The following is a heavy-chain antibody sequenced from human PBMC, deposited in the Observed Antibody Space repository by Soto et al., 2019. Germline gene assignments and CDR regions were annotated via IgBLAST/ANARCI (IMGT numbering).Heavy chain of an antibody. CDR2: ISAYNGNT. Sequence: ASVKVSCKASGYTFTSYGISWVRQAPGQGLEWMGWISAYNGNTNYAQKLQGRVTMTTDTSTSTAYMELRGLRSDDTAVYYCARERDSSSPRHDLDYWGKGTLVTISS. CDR3: ARERDSSSPRHDLDY. D-gene: IGHD6-13*01. CDR1: GYTFTSYG. J-gene: IGHJ4*02. V-gene: IGHV1-18*01.